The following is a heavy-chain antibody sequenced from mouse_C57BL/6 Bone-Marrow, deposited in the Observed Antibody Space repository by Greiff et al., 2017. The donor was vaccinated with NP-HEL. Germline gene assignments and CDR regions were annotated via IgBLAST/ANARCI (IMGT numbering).Heavy chain of an antibody. CDR3: ARYSNYSAWFAY. CDR1: GYSFTGYY. J-gene: IGHJ3*01. CDR2: INPSTGGT. V-gene: IGHV1-42*01. D-gene: IGHD2-5*01. Sequence: VQLQQSGPELVKPGASVKISCKASGYSFTGYYMNWVKQSPEKSLEWIGEINPSTGGTTYNQKFKAKATLTVDKSSSTAYMQLKSLTSEDSAVYYCARYSNYSAWFAYWGQGTLVTVSA.